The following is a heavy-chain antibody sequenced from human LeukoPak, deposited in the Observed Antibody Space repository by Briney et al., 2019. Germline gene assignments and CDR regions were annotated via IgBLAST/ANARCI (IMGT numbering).Heavy chain of an antibody. CDR3: WYYYDSSNAVVNAFDI. CDR1: GGTFSSYA. V-gene: IGHV1-18*01. CDR2: ISAYNGNT. D-gene: IGHD3-22*01. J-gene: IGHJ3*02. Sequence: ASVKVSCKASGGTFSSYATSWVRQAPGQGLEWMGWISAYNGNTNYAQKLQGRVTMTTDTSTSTAYMELRSLRSDDTAVYYCWYYYDSSNAVVNAFDIWGQGTMVTVSS.